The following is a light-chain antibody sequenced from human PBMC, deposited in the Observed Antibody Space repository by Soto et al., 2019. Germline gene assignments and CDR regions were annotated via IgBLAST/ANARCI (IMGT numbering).Light chain of an antibody. V-gene: IGLV2-23*02. CDR1: SSDVGSYNL. J-gene: IGLJ1*01. Sequence: QSALTQPASGSGFPGQSITISCTGTSSDVGSYNLVSWYQQHPGKAPKLMIYEVSKRPSGVSNRFSGSKSGNTASLTISGLQAEDEADYYCCSYAGSSTRYVFGTGTKVTVL. CDR2: EVS. CDR3: CSYAGSSTRYV.